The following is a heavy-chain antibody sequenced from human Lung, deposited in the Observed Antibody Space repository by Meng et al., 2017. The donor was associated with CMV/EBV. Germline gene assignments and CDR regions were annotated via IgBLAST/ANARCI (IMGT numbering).Heavy chain of an antibody. D-gene: IGHD2/OR15-2a*01. CDR1: GYTFSYYD. CDR2: MNPNRGNT. Sequence: SVXVSXXASGYTFSYYDIIWVRQASGQGLEWVGWMNPNRGNTAYAQKFQGRVTMTRDASPSIAYMELSSLRSGDTTVYYCARGQVQCSTINCHDYRFSGMDVWGQGXTVTVSS. V-gene: IGHV1-8*01. CDR3: ARGQVQCSTINCHDYRFSGMDV. J-gene: IGHJ6*02.